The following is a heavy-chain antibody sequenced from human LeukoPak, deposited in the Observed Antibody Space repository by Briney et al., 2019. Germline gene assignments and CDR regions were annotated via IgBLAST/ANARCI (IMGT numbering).Heavy chain of an antibody. Sequence: GGSLRLSCAASGFTFSSYGMNWVRQAPGKGLEWVSYISSSSNIMNYADSVKGRFTLSRDNSKNTLYLQMNSLRAEDTAVYYCAKQRGYSYGYSFDYWGQGTLVTVSS. J-gene: IGHJ4*02. CDR3: AKQRGYSYGYSFDY. CDR1: GFTFSSYG. D-gene: IGHD5-18*01. V-gene: IGHV3-48*01. CDR2: ISSSSNIM.